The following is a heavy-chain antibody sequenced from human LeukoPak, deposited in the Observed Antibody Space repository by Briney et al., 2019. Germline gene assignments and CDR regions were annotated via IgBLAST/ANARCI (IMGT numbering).Heavy chain of an antibody. D-gene: IGHD2-8*01. CDR3: ARDPGYCTNGVCYDY. J-gene: IGHJ4*02. Sequence: SETLSLTCAVYGGSFSGYYWSWIRQPPGKGLEWIGEINHSGSTNYNPSLKSRVTISVDTSKNQFSLKLSSVTAADTAVYYCARDPGYCTNGVCYDYWGQGTLVTVSS. CDR2: INHSGST. V-gene: IGHV4-34*01. CDR1: GGSFSGYY.